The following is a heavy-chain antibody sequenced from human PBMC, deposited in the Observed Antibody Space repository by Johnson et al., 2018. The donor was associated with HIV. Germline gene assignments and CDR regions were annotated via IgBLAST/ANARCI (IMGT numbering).Heavy chain of an antibody. CDR1: GFTFSSYA. J-gene: IGHJ3*02. V-gene: IGHV3-30-3*01. D-gene: IGHD1-26*01. Sequence: QVQVVESGGGLVQPGGSLRLSCAASGFTFSSYAMHWVRQAPGKGLEWVAVISHDGSNKYYVDSVKGRFTISRDNAKNSLYLQMNSLRAEDTAVYYCARGVGATLVPNDAFDIWGQGTMVTVSS. CDR2: ISHDGSNK. CDR3: ARGVGATLVPNDAFDI.